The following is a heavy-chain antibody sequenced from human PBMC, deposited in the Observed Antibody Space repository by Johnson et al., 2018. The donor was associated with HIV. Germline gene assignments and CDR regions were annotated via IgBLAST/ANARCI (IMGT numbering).Heavy chain of an antibody. CDR2: ISGSGGST. J-gene: IGHJ3*02. CDR3: AKDPGDCSSTSCYAFDI. D-gene: IGHD2-2*01. Sequence: VLLLESGGGLVQPGGSLRLSCAASGFTFSSYAMSWVRQAPGKGLEWVSAISGSGGSTYYADSMKGRFTISRDNSKNTLYLQMNSLRAEDTAVYYCAKDPGDCSSTSCYAFDIWGQGTMVTVSS. CDR1: GFTFSSYA. V-gene: IGHV3-23*01.